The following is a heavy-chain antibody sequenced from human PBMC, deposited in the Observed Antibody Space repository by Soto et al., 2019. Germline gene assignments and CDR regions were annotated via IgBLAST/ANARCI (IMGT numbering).Heavy chain of an antibody. CDR2: INAGNGNT. J-gene: IGHJ4*02. D-gene: IGHD2-15*01. CDR1: GYTFTSYA. Sequence: ASVKPSWKASGYTFTSYAMHWVRQAPGQRLEWMGWINAGNGNTKYSQKFQGRVTITRDTSASTAYMELSSLRSEDTAVYYCARDRPLYCSGGSCYFDPWGQGTLVTVSS. V-gene: IGHV1-3*01. CDR3: ARDRPLYCSGGSCYFDP.